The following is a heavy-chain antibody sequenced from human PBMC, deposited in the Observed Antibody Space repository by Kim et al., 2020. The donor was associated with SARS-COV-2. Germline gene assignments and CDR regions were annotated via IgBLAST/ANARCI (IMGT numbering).Heavy chain of an antibody. J-gene: IGHJ6*03. CDR2: IDYSGDT. CDR1: VGSLKNNK. CDR3: ARGARHLGPSTGWFGPQYYYYYMDV. Sequence: SETLSLTCGVYVGSLKNNKWNWVRQPPGRGLEWIGEIDYSGDTSYNSSLQGRIILSIDTSKNQLSLKLTSVTAADTAVYYCARGARHLGPSTGWFGPQYYYYYMDVWGKGTTVTVSS. D-gene: IGHD3-10*01. V-gene: IGHV4-34*01.